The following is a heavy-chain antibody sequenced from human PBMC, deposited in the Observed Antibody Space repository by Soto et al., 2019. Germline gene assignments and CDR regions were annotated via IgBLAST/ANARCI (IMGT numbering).Heavy chain of an antibody. D-gene: IGHD3-9*01. CDR2: IYYSGST. CDR3: ARHHYYDILTGPYYFDY. J-gene: IGHJ4*02. V-gene: IGHV4-39*01. Sequence: SETLSLTCTVSGGSISSSSYYWGWIRQPPGKGLEWIGSIYYSGSTYYNPSLKSRVTISVDTSKNQFSLKLSSVTAADTAVYYCARHHYYDILTGPYYFDYWGQGTLVTVS. CDR1: GGSISSSSYY.